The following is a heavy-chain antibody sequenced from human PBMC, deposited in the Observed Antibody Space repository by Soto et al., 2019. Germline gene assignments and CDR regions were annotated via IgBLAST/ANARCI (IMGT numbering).Heavy chain of an antibody. V-gene: IGHV4-59*13. CDR1: GGSISGYY. Sequence: ASETLSLTCTVSGGSISGYYCSWIRQSPGKGLECIGYIYPGGSTNYNPSLKRRVTTSVATSKSQFSLNLSSVIPAATAVYYCARGMGDDQFDYWGQGTVVTVSS. D-gene: IGHD3-16*01. CDR2: IYPGGST. J-gene: IGHJ4*02. CDR3: ARGMGDDQFDY.